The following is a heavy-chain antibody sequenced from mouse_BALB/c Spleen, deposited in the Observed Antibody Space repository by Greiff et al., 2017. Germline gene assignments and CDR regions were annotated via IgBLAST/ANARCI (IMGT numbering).Heavy chain of an antibody. Sequence: DVHLVESGGGLVQPGGSRKLSCAASGFTFSSFGMHWVRQAPEKGLEWVAYISSGSSTIYYADTVKGRFTISRDNPKNTLFLQMTSLRSEDTAMYYCARWSDYAMDYWGQGTSVTVSS. CDR2: ISSGSSTI. CDR1: GFTFSSFG. J-gene: IGHJ4*01. CDR3: ARWSDYAMDY. V-gene: IGHV5-17*02.